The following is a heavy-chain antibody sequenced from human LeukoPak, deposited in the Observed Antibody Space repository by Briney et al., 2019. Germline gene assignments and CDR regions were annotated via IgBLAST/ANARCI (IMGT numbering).Heavy chain of an antibody. CDR1: GGSFSGYY. CDR2: INHSGST. D-gene: IGHD3-10*01. CDR3: AREKLGTYSGSFDY. J-gene: IGHJ4*02. V-gene: IGHV4-34*01. Sequence: PSETLSLTCAVYGGSFSGYYWSWIRQPPGKGLEWIGEINHSGSTNYNPSLKSRVTISVDKSKNQFSLKLSSVTAADTAVYYCAREKLGTYSGSFDYWGQGTLVTVSS.